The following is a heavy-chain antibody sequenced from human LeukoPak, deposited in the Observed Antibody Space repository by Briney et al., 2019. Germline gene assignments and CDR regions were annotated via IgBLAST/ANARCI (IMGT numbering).Heavy chain of an antibody. CDR3: ARGTYYDFWSGYFQNNWFDP. D-gene: IGHD3-3*01. CDR1: GGSISSGSYY. J-gene: IGHJ5*02. V-gene: IGHV4-61*02. CDR2: IYTSGST. Sequence: SETLSLTCTVSGGSISSGSYYWSWIRQPAGKGLEWIGRIYTSGSTNYNPSLKSRVTISVDTSKNRFSLKLSSVTAADTAVYYCARGTYYDFWSGYFQNNWFDPWGQGTLVTVSS.